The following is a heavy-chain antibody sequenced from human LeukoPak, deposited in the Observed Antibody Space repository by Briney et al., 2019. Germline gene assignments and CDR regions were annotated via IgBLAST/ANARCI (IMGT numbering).Heavy chain of an antibody. CDR1: GYTFTSYG. Sequence: GASVKVSCKASGYTFTSYGISWVRQAPGQGLEWMGWISAYNGNTNYAQKLQGRVTMTTDTSTSTAYMELRSLRSDDTAAYYCARDSDSSGWSGFDYWGQGTLVTVSS. D-gene: IGHD6-19*01. CDR2: ISAYNGNT. J-gene: IGHJ4*02. V-gene: IGHV1-18*01. CDR3: ARDSDSSGWSGFDY.